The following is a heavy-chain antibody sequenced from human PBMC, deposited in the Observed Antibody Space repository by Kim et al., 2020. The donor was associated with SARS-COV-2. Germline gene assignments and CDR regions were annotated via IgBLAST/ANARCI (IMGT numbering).Heavy chain of an antibody. Sequence: SVKVSCKASGGTFSSYAISWVRQAPGQGLEWMGGIIPIFGTANYAQKFQGRVTITADESTSTAYMELSSLRSEDTAVYYCARGRWPNYDILWDAFDIWGQGTMVTVSS. CDR1: GGTFSSYA. D-gene: IGHD3-9*01. J-gene: IGHJ3*02. V-gene: IGHV1-69*13. CDR2: IIPIFGTA. CDR3: ARGRWPNYDILWDAFDI.